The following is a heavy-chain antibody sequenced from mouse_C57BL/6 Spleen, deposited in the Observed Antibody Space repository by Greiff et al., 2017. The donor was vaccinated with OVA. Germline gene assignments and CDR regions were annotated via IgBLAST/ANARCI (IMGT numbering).Heavy chain of an antibody. CDR1: GYTFTSYW. CDR3: ARGAHYGAFAD. D-gene: IGHD1-2*01. Sequence: QVQLQPPGAELVMPGASVKLSCKASGYTFTSYWLHWVKQRPGPGLAWIGEIAPSDSYTNYNQKFKGKSTLTVDKSSSTAYMQLSRLTSEDAAVYYCARGAHYGAFADWGQGTLVTVSA. CDR2: IAPSDSYT. V-gene: IGHV1-69*01. J-gene: IGHJ3*01.